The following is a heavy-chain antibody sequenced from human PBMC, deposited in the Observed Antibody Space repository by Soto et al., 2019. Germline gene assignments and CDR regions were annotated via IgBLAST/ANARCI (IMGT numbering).Heavy chain of an antibody. Sequence: PSETLSLTCTVSGGSISSGDYYWSWIRQPPGKGLEWIGYIYYSGSTYYNPSLKSRVTISVDTSKNQFSLKLSSVTAADTAVYYCTRGDHYYDSSGYTTFDYWGQGTLVTVSS. V-gene: IGHV4-30-4*01. J-gene: IGHJ4*02. CDR3: TRGDHYYDSSGYTTFDY. CDR1: GGSISSGDYY. D-gene: IGHD3-22*01. CDR2: IYYSGST.